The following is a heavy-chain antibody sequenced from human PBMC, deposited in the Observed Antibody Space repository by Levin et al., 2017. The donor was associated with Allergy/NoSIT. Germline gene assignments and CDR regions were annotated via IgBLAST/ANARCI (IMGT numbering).Heavy chain of an antibody. Sequence: ASVKVSCKASGYTFDFYGLSWVRQAPGQWLEWMGWISPYNGNTKYAQQLLGRVTMTADTSTSTAYMELRSLRSADTAVYYCAREMAQTAADTFDLWGQGTMVTVSS. CDR1: GYTFDFYG. V-gene: IGHV1-18*01. D-gene: IGHD2-8*01. CDR2: ISPYNGNT. J-gene: IGHJ3*01. CDR3: AREMAQTAADTFDL.